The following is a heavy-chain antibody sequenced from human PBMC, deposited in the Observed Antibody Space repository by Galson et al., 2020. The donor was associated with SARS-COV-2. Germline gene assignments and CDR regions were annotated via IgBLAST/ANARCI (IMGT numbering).Heavy chain of an antibody. CDR3: ARGSKTYYYDSSGDLPDAFDI. CDR1: GFTFSSYD. D-gene: IGHD3-22*01. CDR2: IGTAGDT. Sequence: GESLKISCAASGFTFSSYDMHWVRQATGKGLEWVSAIGTAGDTYYPGSVKGRFTISRENAKNSLYLQMNSLRAGDTAVYYCARGSKTYYYDSSGDLPDAFDIWGQGTMVTVSS. J-gene: IGHJ3*02. V-gene: IGHV3-13*01.